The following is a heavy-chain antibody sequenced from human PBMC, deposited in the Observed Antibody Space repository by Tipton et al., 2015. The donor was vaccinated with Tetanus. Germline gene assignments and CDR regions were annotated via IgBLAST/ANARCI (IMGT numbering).Heavy chain of an antibody. V-gene: IGHV4-39*01. CDR2: IYYSGST. CDR1: GGSISSSSYY. D-gene: IGHD4-17*01. Sequence: TLSLTCTVSGGSISSSSYYWGWIRQPPGKGLEWIGSIYYSGSTYYNPSLKSRVTISVDTSKNQFSLKLSSVTAADTAVYYCARHQYGVNFDYWGQGTLVTVSS. J-gene: IGHJ4*02. CDR3: ARHQYGVNFDY.